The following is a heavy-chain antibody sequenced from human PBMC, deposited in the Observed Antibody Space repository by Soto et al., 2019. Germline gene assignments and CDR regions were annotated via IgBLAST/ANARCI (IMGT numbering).Heavy chain of an antibody. V-gene: IGHV1-8*01. J-gene: IGHJ6*02. D-gene: IGHD3-10*01. Sequence: QVQLVQSGAEVKKPGASVKVSCKASGYTFTSYDINWVRQATGQGLEWMGWMNPNSGNTGYAQKFQGRVTMTRNTSISTAYMELSSLRSEDTAVYYCAKSIRGLRGVNYYYGMDVWGQGTTVTVSS. CDR2: MNPNSGNT. CDR3: AKSIRGLRGVNYYYGMDV. CDR1: GYTFTSYD.